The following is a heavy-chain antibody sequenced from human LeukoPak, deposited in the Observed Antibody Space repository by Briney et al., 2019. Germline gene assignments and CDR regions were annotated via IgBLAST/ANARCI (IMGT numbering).Heavy chain of an antibody. CDR2: ISGSGDRI. V-gene: IGHV3-11*01. D-gene: IGHD3-16*02. J-gene: IGHJ4*02. CDR1: GFTFNDYY. Sequence: GGSLRLSCAASGFTFNDYYISWIRQAPGEGLEWISYISGSGDRIYYADSVKGRFTISRANAKTSLYLQLNSLRAEDTAVYYCARDYAWDSYGLVLDSWGQGALVTVSS. CDR3: ARDYAWDSYGLVLDS.